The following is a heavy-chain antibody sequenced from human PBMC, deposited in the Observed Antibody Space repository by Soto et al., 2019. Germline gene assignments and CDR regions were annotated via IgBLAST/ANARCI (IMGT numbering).Heavy chain of an antibody. J-gene: IGHJ4*02. Sequence: GESLKISCQGSGYYFTIYWIAWVRQMPGKGLEWMGIIYPADSDIRYNPSFQGQVTISADKSISTAYLQWSSLKASDTAMYYCALSGAYSNGWHADYWGQGTLVTVSS. CDR1: GYYFTIYW. D-gene: IGHD6-19*01. CDR2: IYPADSDI. CDR3: ALSGAYSNGWHADY. V-gene: IGHV5-51*01.